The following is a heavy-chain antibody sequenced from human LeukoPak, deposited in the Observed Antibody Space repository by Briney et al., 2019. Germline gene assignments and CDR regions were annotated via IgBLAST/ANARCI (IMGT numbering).Heavy chain of an antibody. Sequence: GGSLRLSCAASGFTLSTYSMSWVRQTPGKGLEWVASTSSSDAGTYHADSVRGPFTISRDNSKNTLYLQMNSLRTEDAAVYFCAKAPVTSCRGAYCYPFDFWGQGTLVTVSS. D-gene: IGHD2-21*01. CDR2: TSSSDAGT. J-gene: IGHJ4*02. V-gene: IGHV3-23*01. CDR3: AKAPVTSCRGAYCYPFDF. CDR1: GFTLSTYS.